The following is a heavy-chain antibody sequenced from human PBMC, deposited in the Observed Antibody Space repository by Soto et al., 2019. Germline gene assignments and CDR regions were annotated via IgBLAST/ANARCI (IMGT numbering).Heavy chain of an antibody. CDR1: GFTFSSYG. CDR2: ISYDGSNK. J-gene: IGHJ5*02. V-gene: IGHV3-30*18. Sequence: GGSLRLSCAASGFTFSSYGMHWVRQAPGKGLEWVAVISYDGSNKYYADSVKGRFTISRDNSKNTLYLQMNSLRAEDTAVYYCAKVPHYDFWSHWFDPWGQGTLVTVSS. CDR3: AKVPHYDFWSHWFDP. D-gene: IGHD3-3*01.